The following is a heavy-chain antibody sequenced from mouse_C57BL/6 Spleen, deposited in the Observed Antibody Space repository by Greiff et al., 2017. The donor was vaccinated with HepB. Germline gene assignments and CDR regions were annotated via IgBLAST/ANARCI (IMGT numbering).Heavy chain of an antibody. Sequence: EVKLQESGGGLVKPGGSLKLSCAASGFTFSSYAMSWVRQTPEKRLEWVATISDGGSYTYYPDNVKGRFTISRDNAKNNLYLQMSHLKSEDTAMYYCARDYYGSSYFDYWGQGTTLTVSS. V-gene: IGHV5-4*01. J-gene: IGHJ2*01. CDR3: ARDYYGSSYFDY. CDR2: ISDGGSYT. CDR1: GFTFSSYA. D-gene: IGHD1-1*01.